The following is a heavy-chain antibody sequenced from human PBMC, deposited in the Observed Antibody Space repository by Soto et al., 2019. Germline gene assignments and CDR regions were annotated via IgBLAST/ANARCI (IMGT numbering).Heavy chain of an antibody. CDR3: AREGSCWYANYYYSRVV. CDR2: INNSGST. V-gene: IGHV4-34*01. CDR1: GGSFSGYY. Sequence: PSETLSLTCAVYGGSFSGYYLSWIRQPPGKGLEWIGEINNSGSTNYNPPLKSRVTISVDTSKNQFSLKLSSVTAADPAVYYCAREGSCWYANYYYSRVVWGKGTSVTGSS. J-gene: IGHJ6*03. D-gene: IGHD6-13*01.